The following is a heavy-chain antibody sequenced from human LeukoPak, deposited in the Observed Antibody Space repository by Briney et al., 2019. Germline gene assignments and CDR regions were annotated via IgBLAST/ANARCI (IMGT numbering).Heavy chain of an antibody. CDR2: IYYSGST. CDR3: AREVDAAAAYNWFDP. D-gene: IGHD2-2*01. Sequence: SETLSLTCTVSGGSISSSSYYWGWIRQPSGKGLEWIGSIYYSGSTYYNPSLKSRVTISVDTSKNQFSLRLSSVTAADTAVYYCAREVDAAAAYNWFDPWGQGTLVTVSS. CDR1: GGSISSSSYY. V-gene: IGHV4-39*07. J-gene: IGHJ5*02.